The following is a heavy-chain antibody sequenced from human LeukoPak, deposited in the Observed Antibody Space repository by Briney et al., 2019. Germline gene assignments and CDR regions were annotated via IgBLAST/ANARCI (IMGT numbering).Heavy chain of an antibody. J-gene: IGHJ4*02. CDR3: AREDYYDSSAYPSRGFDY. CDR1: GLIFISYS. D-gene: IGHD3-22*01. CDR2: ISRDSGTI. V-gene: IGHV3-48*01. Sequence: GGSLRLSCAASGLIFISYSMNWVRQAPGKGLEWVSYISRDSGTIYEADSVKGRFTISIDNARNSLFLQMNSLRAEDTATYYCAREDYYDSSAYPSRGFDYWGQGTLVTVSS.